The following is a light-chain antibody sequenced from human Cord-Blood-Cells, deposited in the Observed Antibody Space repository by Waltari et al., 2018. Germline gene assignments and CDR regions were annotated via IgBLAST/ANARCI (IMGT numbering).Light chain of an antibody. Sequence: SYELTQPPSVSVSPGQTASITCSGDKLGDKYACWYQQKPGQSPVLVIYQDRKRPSGIPGGLAGSNSGNTAALTISGTQAMDEADYYCQAWDSSTAVFGGGTKLTVL. V-gene: IGLV3-1*01. CDR3: QAWDSSTAV. CDR2: QDR. CDR1: KLGDKY. J-gene: IGLJ2*01.